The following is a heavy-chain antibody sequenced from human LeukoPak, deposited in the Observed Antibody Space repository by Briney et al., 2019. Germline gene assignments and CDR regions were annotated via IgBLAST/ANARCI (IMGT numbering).Heavy chain of an antibody. Sequence: SETLSLTCAVYGGSFSGYYWSWIRQPPGKGLEWIGEINHSGSTNYNPSLKSRVTISVDTPKNQFSLKLSSVTAADTAVYYCARADRIAVAGIEYFQHWGQGTLVTVSS. J-gene: IGHJ1*01. CDR2: INHSGST. D-gene: IGHD6-19*01. CDR3: ARADRIAVAGIEYFQH. CDR1: GGSFSGYY. V-gene: IGHV4-34*01.